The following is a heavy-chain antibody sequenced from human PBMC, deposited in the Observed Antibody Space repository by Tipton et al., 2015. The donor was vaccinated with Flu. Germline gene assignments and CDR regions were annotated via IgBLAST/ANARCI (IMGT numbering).Heavy chain of an antibody. Sequence: SGFNFRSYGMHWVRQAPGKGLEWVAVIWYDGSNKYYADSLKGRFTISRDNSKKTLFLQMNSLRAEDTAMYYCARGMFYHDSGGYYFDHWGQGNLVTVSS. J-gene: IGHJ4*02. CDR2: IWYDGSNK. CDR1: GFNFRSYG. CDR3: ARGMFYHDSGGYYFDH. D-gene: IGHD3-22*01. V-gene: IGHV3-33*01.